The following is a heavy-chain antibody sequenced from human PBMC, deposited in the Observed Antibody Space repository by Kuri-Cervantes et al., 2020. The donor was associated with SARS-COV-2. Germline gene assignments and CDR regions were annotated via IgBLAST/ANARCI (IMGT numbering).Heavy chain of an antibody. CDR1: GFTFSSYA. CDR3: AKALAVAGNYGMDV. CDR2: ISYDGSNK. J-gene: IGHJ6*02. V-gene: IGHV3-30-3*01. D-gene: IGHD6-19*01. Sequence: GESLKISCAASGFTFSSYAMHWVRQAPGKGLEWVAVISYDGSNKYYADSVKGRFTISRDNSKNTLYLQMNSLRAEDTAVYYCAKALAVAGNYGMDVWGQGTTVTVSS.